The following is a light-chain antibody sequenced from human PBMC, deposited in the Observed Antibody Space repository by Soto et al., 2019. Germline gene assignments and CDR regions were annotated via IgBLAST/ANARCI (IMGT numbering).Light chain of an antibody. V-gene: IGKV3-15*01. CDR1: QSVGSN. J-gene: IGKJ4*01. Sequence: EIVMTQSPATLSVSPGERATLSCRASQSVGSNLAWYQQKPGQAPRGLMYGASTRATGIPARFSGSGSGTECTLTLSRLQSEDFAVYYCQQYKNWPLTFGGGTKVEIK. CDR2: GAS. CDR3: QQYKNWPLT.